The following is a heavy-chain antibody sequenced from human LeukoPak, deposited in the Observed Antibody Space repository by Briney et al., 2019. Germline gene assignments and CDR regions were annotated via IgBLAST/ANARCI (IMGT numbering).Heavy chain of an antibody. CDR1: GGSISSGDYY. CDR3: ARGDPNCSSTSCPSGYYYYYMDV. V-gene: IGHV4-30-4*08. CDR2: IYYSGST. D-gene: IGHD2-2*01. J-gene: IGHJ6*03. Sequence: SETLSLTCTVSGGSISSGDYYWSWIRQPPGKGLEWIGYIYYSGSTYYNPSLKSRVTISVDTSKNQFSLKLSSVTAADTAVYYCARGDPNCSSTSCPSGYYYYYMDVWGKGTTATVSS.